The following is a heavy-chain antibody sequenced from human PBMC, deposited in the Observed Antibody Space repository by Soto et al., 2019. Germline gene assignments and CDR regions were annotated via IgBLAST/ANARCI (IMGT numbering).Heavy chain of an antibody. V-gene: IGHV4-34*01. D-gene: IGHD5-12*01. CDR1: GGSFSGHY. J-gene: IGHJ4*02. CDR3: ARGTAGYNPFDS. CDR2: ITHSGNT. Sequence: SDTLSLTSAVSGGSFSGHYWNWIRQRPGQGLEWIGEITHSGNTNHSPSLKSRVTISRDTSKSQFSLMLKSVTAADTAIYYCARGTAGYNPFDSWGQGTPVTVSS.